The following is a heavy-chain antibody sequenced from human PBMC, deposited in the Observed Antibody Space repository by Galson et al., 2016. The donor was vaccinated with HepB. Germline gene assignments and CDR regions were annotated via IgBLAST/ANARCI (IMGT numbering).Heavy chain of an antibody. CDR3: AEKRDYDFWSGYEK. J-gene: IGHJ4*02. V-gene: IGHV1-24*01. D-gene: IGHD3-3*01. CDR1: GYTLSELS. CDR2: FDPEDGET. Sequence: SVKVSCKVSGYTLSELSMHWVRQAPGKGLEWMGGFDPEDGETIYAQKFQGRVTMTEDTSTYTAYMELSSLRSEDTAVYYCAEKRDYDFWSGYEKWGQGTLVTVSS.